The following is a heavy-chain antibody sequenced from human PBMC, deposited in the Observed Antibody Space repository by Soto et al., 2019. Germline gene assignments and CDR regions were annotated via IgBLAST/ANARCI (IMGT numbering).Heavy chain of an antibody. CDR2: ISYDGSNK. J-gene: IGHJ5*02. CDR1: GFTFSSYG. D-gene: IGHD5-12*01. V-gene: IGHV3-30*18. CDR3: AKDLEPGGYVSLYHNGNWFDP. Sequence: GGSLRLSCAASGFTFSSYGMHWVRQAPGKGLEWVAVISYDGSNKYYADSVKGRFTISRDNSKNTLYLQMNSLRAEDTAVYYCAKDLEPGGYVSLYHNGNWFDPWGQGTLVTVSS.